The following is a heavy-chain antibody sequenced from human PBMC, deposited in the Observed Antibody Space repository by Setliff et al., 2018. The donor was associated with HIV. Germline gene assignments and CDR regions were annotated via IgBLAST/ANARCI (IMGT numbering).Heavy chain of an antibody. Sequence: SVKVSCKASGYTFTSYGISWVRQAPGQGLEWMGGIIPILGIANYAQKFQGRVTITTDESTSKAYMELSSLGSEDTAVYYCAREVVVAGVHYYNMDVWGKGTTVTVSS. CDR3: AREVVVAGVHYYNMDV. D-gene: IGHD2-15*01. V-gene: IGHV1-69*10. J-gene: IGHJ6*03. CDR2: IIPILGIA. CDR1: GYTFTSYG.